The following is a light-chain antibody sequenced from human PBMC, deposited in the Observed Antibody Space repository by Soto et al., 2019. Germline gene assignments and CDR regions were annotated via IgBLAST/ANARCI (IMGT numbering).Light chain of an antibody. Sequence: EIVLTQSPGTLSLSPGERATLSCRASQSVSSSYLAWYQQKPGLAPRLLIYGASSRATGIPDRFSGSGSGTDFTLTISRLEAEDFAVYYCQQYGSSLYTFGQGTKLEIK. J-gene: IGKJ2*01. CDR3: QQYGSSLYT. CDR1: QSVSSSY. CDR2: GAS. V-gene: IGKV3-20*01.